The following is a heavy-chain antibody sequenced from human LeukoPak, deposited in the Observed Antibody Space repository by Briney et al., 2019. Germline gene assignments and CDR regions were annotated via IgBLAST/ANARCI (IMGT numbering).Heavy chain of an antibody. CDR1: GYTLTELS. CDR3: ATVGELLPHYYFDY. Sequence: GASVKVSCKVSGYTLTELSMHWVRQAPGKGLEWMGGFDPEDGETIYAQKFQGRVTMTEDTSTDTAYMELSSLRSEDTAVYYCATVGELLPHYYFDYWGQGTLVTVSS. D-gene: IGHD1-26*01. V-gene: IGHV1-24*01. CDR2: FDPEDGET. J-gene: IGHJ4*02.